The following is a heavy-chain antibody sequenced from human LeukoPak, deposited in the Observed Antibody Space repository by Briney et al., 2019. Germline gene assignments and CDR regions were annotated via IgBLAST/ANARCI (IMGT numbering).Heavy chain of an antibody. Sequence: ASVKVSCKASGYTFTGYYVHWVRQAPGQGLEWVAWINPNTGGTNYAQKFQGRVTMTTDTSTSTAYMELRSLRSDDTAVYYCARDRSPRQYYDTNDYHGGGAYWGQGTLVTVSS. J-gene: IGHJ4*02. V-gene: IGHV1-2*02. D-gene: IGHD3-22*01. CDR1: GYTFTGYY. CDR3: ARDRSPRQYYDTNDYHGGGAY. CDR2: INPNTGGT.